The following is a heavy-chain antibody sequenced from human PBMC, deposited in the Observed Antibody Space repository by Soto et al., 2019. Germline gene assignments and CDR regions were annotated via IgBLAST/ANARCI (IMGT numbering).Heavy chain of an antibody. Sequence: EVQLLESGGGLVQPGGSLRLSCAASGFTFSTYAMNWVRQAPGKGLEWVSGISGSGDSTYYADSVKGRFTVSRDNSKNARYLQMNSLRAEDTAVFYCAKGRSSGWSLDYGGQGTLGTVSS. CDR1: GFTFSTYA. J-gene: IGHJ4*02. V-gene: IGHV3-23*01. CDR3: AKGRSSGWSLDY. D-gene: IGHD6-19*01. CDR2: ISGSGDST.